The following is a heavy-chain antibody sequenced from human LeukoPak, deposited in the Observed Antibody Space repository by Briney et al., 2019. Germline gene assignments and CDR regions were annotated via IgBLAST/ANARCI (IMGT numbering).Heavy chain of an antibody. Sequence: GGSLRLSCAASGFTFSSYAMSWVGQAPGKGLEWVSVISGSGGSTYYADSVKGRFTISRDNSKNTLYLQMNSLRAEDTAVYYCAKDCSSTSCYDYWGQGTLVTVSS. D-gene: IGHD2-2*01. V-gene: IGHV3-23*01. CDR3: AKDCSSTSCYDY. CDR2: ISGSGGST. J-gene: IGHJ4*02. CDR1: GFTFSSYA.